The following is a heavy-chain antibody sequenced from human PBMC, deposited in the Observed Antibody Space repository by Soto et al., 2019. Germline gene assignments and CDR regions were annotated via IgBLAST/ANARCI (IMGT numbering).Heavy chain of an antibody. V-gene: IGHV3-48*02. CDR3: ARDHTCYDTGYFDY. Sequence: GGSLRLSCAASGFTFSSYSMNWVRQAPGKGLEWVSYISSSSSTIYYADSVKGRFTISRDNAKNSLYLQMNSLRDEDTAVYYCARDHTCYDTGYFDYWGQGTLVTVSS. CDR2: ISSSSSTI. J-gene: IGHJ4*02. D-gene: IGHD3-22*01. CDR1: GFTFSSYS.